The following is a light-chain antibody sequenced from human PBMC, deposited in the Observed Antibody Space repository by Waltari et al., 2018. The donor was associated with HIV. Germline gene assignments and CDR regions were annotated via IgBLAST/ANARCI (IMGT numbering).Light chain of an antibody. Sequence: QSVLTQPPSASGTPGQRVTISCSGSSSNIGSNYVYWFQQLPGTIPRLLIYKNDQRPSGVPVRFSGSKSGTSASLAISGLRSEDEADYSCGAWDDSLSGLLFGGGTKLTVL. CDR3: GAWDDSLSGLL. V-gene: IGLV1-47*01. CDR2: KND. J-gene: IGLJ3*02. CDR1: SSNIGSNY.